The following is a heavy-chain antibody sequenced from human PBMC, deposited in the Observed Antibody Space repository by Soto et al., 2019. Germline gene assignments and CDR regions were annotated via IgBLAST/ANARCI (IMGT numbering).Heavy chain of an antibody. V-gene: IGHV1-69*13. D-gene: IGHD3-22*01. CDR2: IIPIFGTA. Sequence: GASVKVSCKAPGGTFSSYAISWVRQAPGQGLEWMGGIIPIFGTANYAQKFQGRVTITADESTSTAYMELSSLRSEDTAVYYCARTADQFSTYYYDSSGYYYFQHWGQGTLVTVSS. CDR3: ARTADQFSTYYYDSSGYYYFQH. CDR1: GGTFSSYA. J-gene: IGHJ1*01.